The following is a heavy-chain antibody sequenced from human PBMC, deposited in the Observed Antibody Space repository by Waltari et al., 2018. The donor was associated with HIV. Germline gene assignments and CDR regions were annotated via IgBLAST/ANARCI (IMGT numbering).Heavy chain of an antibody. CDR2: IKTKAEGETV. D-gene: IGHD3-10*01. CDR3: TTWQVGSY. V-gene: IGHV3-15*01. CDR1: GFTFTNAW. Sequence: EVQVVESGGGLVKPGGSLRLTCGAYGFTFTNAWMSWVRQAPGNGLECVGLIKTKAEGETVEYATPVKGRCTISRDDSKNTLYLQMNSLTTEDTAVYYCTTWQVGSYWGHGTLVTVSS. J-gene: IGHJ4*01.